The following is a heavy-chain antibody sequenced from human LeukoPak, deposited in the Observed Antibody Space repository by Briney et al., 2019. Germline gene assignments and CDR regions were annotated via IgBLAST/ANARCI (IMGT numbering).Heavy chain of an antibody. CDR3: ARLGRSLRFFDGNNYAVDV. J-gene: IGHJ6*02. V-gene: IGHV3-13*04. CDR1: GFIFSNYD. D-gene: IGHD3-9*01. Sequence: GGSLRLSCVASGFIFSNYDMHWVRQATGKGLEWDSAIGTIGDTFYPDSLKGRFNISRKNAKNSLYLEMNNVRAGDTAVYYCARLGRSLRFFDGNNYAVDVWGPGTTVTVSS. CDR2: IGTIGDT.